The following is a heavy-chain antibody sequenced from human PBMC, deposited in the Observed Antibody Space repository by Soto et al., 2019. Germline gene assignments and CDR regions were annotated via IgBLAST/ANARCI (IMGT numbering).Heavy chain of an antibody. J-gene: IGHJ6*02. CDR2: ISGDGIST. CDR3: AREVWRTATTDAGDHYYYDGMDV. Sequence: EVQLLESGGGLEQPGGSLRLSCAVSGFTFSSFAMAWVRQAPGKGLEWVSGISGDGISTYYTDSVKGRFTISRDNSKNTLYLQMKSLRVEDTDIYFCAREVWRTATTDAGDHYYYDGMDVWGQGTTVTVSS. CDR1: GFTFSSFA. V-gene: IGHV3-23*01. D-gene: IGHD4-17*01.